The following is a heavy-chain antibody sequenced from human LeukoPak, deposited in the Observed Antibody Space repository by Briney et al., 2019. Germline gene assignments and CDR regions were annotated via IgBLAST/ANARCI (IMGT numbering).Heavy chain of an antibody. Sequence: GGSLRLSCAASGFTFSSYSMNWVRQAPGKGLEWVSSISSSSSYIYYADSVKGRFTISRDNAKNSLYLQMNSLRAEDTAVYYCAESITKWELQQGDAFDIWGQGTMVTVSS. CDR3: AESITKWELQQGDAFDI. J-gene: IGHJ3*02. D-gene: IGHD1-26*01. CDR2: ISSSSSYI. CDR1: GFTFSSYS. V-gene: IGHV3-21*01.